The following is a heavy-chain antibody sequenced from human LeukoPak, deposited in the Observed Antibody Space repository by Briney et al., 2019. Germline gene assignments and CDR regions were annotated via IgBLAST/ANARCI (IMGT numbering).Heavy chain of an antibody. D-gene: IGHD6-25*01. V-gene: IGHV1-8*01. J-gene: IGHJ3*02. Sequence: ASVKVSCKASGYTFTSYDINWVRQASGQGLEWMGWMNPNSGNTGYAQKFQGRVNMTRNTSISTAYMELSSLRSEDTAVYYCARGGIFSADAFDIWGQGTMVTVSS. CDR3: ARGGIFSADAFDI. CDR2: MNPNSGNT. CDR1: GYTFTSYD.